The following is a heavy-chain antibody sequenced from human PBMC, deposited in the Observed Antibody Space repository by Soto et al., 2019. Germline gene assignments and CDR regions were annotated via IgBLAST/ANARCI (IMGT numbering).Heavy chain of an antibody. D-gene: IGHD6-13*01. CDR3: ACPKPSISAAGTSAFDI. Sequence: PGESLKISCKGSGYSFTSYWIGWVRQMPGKGLEWMGIIYPGDSDTRYSPPFQGQVTISADKSISTAYLQWSSLKASDTAMYFCACPKPSISAAGTSAFDIWGQGTMVTVSS. CDR2: IYPGDSDT. CDR1: GYSFTSYW. V-gene: IGHV5-51*01. J-gene: IGHJ3*02.